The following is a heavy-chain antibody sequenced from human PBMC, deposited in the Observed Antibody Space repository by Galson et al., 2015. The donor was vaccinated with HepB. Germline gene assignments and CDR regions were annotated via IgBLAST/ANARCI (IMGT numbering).Heavy chain of an antibody. J-gene: IGHJ4*02. D-gene: IGHD1-26*01. CDR2: VSSTT. CDR3: AKDESSGSSLDY. V-gene: IGHV3-23*01. CDR1: GFTFSNYA. Sequence: SLRLSCAASGFTFSNYAMSWVRQAPGKGLEWVSAVSSTTYYADSVKGRFTISRDNSKYTLYLQMNSLRAEDTAVYYCAKDESSGSSLDYWGQGTLVTVSS.